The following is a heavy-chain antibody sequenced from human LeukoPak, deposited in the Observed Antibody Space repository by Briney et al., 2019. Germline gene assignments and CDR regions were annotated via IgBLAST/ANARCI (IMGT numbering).Heavy chain of an antibody. D-gene: IGHD6-6*01. Sequence: ASVKASCKASGYTFTSYDINWVRQATGQGLEWMGWMNPNSGNTGYAQKFQGRVTMTRNTSISTAYMELSSLRSEDTAVYYCARVRGIAARGLLNWFDPWGQGTLVTVSS. CDR2: MNPNSGNT. J-gene: IGHJ5*02. V-gene: IGHV1-8*01. CDR1: GYTFTSYD. CDR3: ARVRGIAARGLLNWFDP.